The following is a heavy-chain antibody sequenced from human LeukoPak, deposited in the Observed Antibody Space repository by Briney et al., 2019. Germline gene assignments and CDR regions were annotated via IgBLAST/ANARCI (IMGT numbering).Heavy chain of an antibody. Sequence: GSLRLSCAASGFTFKNYWMHWVRQAPGKGLVWVSRIDSDGSSTNYADSVKGRFTISRDNAKNTLYPQMNSLRAEDTAVYYCAIRGSPMVRNYWGQGTLVTVSS. CDR2: IDSDGSST. CDR1: GFTFKNYW. CDR3: AIRGSPMVRNY. D-gene: IGHD3-10*01. V-gene: IGHV3-74*01. J-gene: IGHJ4*02.